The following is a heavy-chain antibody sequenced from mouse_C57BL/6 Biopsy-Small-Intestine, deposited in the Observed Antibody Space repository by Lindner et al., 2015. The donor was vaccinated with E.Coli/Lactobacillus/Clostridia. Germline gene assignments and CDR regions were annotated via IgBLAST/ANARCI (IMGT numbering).Heavy chain of an antibody. CDR1: GFTFSSYG. Sequence: VQLQESGGDLVKPGGSLKLSCAASGFTFSSYGMSWVRRTPDKRLEWVATISSGGSYTYYPDSVKGRFTISRDNAKNTLYLQMNSLKSEDTAMYYCARQDYYGSSHWYFDVWGTGTTVTVSS. V-gene: IGHV5-6*01. J-gene: IGHJ1*03. CDR3: ARQDYYGSSHWYFDV. D-gene: IGHD1-1*01. CDR2: ISSGGSYT.